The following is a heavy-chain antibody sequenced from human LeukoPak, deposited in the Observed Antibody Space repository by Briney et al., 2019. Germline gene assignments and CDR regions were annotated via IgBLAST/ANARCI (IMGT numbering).Heavy chain of an antibody. CDR3: ARGASAYPATLTLGDVVVPAAPTLYYYYYMDV. V-gene: IGHV1-24*01. J-gene: IGHJ6*03. D-gene: IGHD2-2*01. CDR2: VNPEDGET. CDR1: GYTFTSYD. Sequence: GASVKVSCKASGYTFTSYDINWVRQAPGKGLEWMGGVNPEDGETIYAQKFQGRVTMTEDTPIDTTYMEVSSLRSEDTAVYYCARGASAYPATLTLGDVVVPAAPTLYYYYYMDVWGKGTTVTVSS.